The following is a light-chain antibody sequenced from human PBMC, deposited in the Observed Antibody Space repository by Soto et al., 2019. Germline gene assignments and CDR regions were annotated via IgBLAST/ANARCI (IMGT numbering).Light chain of an antibody. V-gene: IGLV2-14*01. CDR3: SSYTIINTWV. CDR1: SNDVGVYNY. CDR2: EVT. Sequence: QSVLTQPASVSGSPGQSITISCTGTSNDVGVYNYVSWYQQHPGKAPKLMIYEVTNRPSGVSNRFSGSKSGNTASLTISGLQPEEEADYYCSSYTIINTWVFGGGTKLTVL. J-gene: IGLJ3*02.